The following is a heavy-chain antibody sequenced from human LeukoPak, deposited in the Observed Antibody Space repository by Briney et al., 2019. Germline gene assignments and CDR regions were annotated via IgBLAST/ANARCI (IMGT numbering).Heavy chain of an antibody. D-gene: IGHD1-1*01. J-gene: IGHJ4*02. CDR2: ISSSSSNI. Sequence: GGSLRLSCAASGFTFSSYGVSWVRQAPGKGLEWVSSISSSSSNIYYADSVKGRFTISRDNAKNSLYLQMNSLRVEDTAVYYCARCTTGRTFGSLREIKRSREIDYWGQGTLVTVSS. V-gene: IGHV3-21*01. CDR3: ARCTTGRTFGSLREIKRSREIDY. CDR1: GFTFSSYG.